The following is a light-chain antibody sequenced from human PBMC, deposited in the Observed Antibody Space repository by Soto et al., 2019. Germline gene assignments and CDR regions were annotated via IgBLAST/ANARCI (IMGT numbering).Light chain of an antibody. CDR3: SSYTSSSTLGV. CDR2: DVS. J-gene: IGLJ2*01. V-gene: IGLV2-14*01. Sequence: QSALSPPASVSGSRGQSITISCTGTSSDVGGYNYVSWYQQHPGKAPKLMIYDVSNRPSGVSNRFSGSKSGNTASLTISGLQAEDEADYYCSSYTSSSTLGVFGGGTKVTVL. CDR1: SSDVGGYNY.